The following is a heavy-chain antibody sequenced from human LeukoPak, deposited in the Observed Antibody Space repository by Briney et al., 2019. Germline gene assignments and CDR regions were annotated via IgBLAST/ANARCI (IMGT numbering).Heavy chain of an antibody. D-gene: IGHD1-7*01. CDR2: INSDGSST. J-gene: IGHJ4*02. Sequence: GGSLRLSCAASGFTFSSYAMSWVRQAPGKGLVWVSRINSDGSSTSYADSVKGRFTISRDNAKNTLYLQMNSLRAEDTAVYYCARVGTTGLYFDYWGQGTLVTVSS. CDR3: ARVGTTGLYFDY. V-gene: IGHV3-74*01. CDR1: GFTFSSYA.